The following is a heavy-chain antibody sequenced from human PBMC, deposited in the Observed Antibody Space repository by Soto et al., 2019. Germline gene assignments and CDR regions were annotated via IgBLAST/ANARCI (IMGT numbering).Heavy chain of an antibody. V-gene: IGHV1-69*01. D-gene: IGHD6-19*01. Sequence: QVQLVQSGAEVKKPGSSVKVSCKASGGTFSSYAISWVRQAPGQGLEWMGGIIPIFGTANYAQKFQGRVPLTADESTSTAYMELSSLRSEDTAVYYCARAVAGAGYYYYFDYWGQGTLVTVSS. CDR3: ARAVAGAGYYYYFDY. J-gene: IGHJ4*02. CDR2: IIPIFGTA. CDR1: GGTFSSYA.